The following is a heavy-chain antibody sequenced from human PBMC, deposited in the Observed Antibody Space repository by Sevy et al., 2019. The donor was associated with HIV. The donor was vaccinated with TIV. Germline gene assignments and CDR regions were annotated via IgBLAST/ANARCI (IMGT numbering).Heavy chain of an antibody. V-gene: IGHV3-21*01. CDR2: MTSSGSYI. Sequence: GGSLRLSCAASGFTFSTSTMNWVRQAPGKGLEWVSLMTSSGSYILYADSVTGRFTISRDNAKKSVFLQMNSLRVEDTAVYYCVRDGWNYWGQGTLVTVSS. CDR1: GFTFSTST. CDR3: VRDGWNY. J-gene: IGHJ4*02. D-gene: IGHD2-15*01.